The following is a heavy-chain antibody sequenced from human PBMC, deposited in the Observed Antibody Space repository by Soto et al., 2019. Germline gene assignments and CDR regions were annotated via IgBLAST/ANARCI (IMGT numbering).Heavy chain of an antibody. CDR3: AISQDRGGRTTFIY. D-gene: IGHD3-16*01. J-gene: IGHJ4*02. Sequence: GGSLRLSCAVSGFTFDDNAMHWVRQAPEKGLEWVSGINWKSDVGYADSVKGRFTISRDNAENSLYLQINSLRAEDTALYYCAISQDRGGRTTFIYWGQGTQVTVSS. V-gene: IGHV3-9*01. CDR1: GFTFDDNA. CDR2: INWKSDV.